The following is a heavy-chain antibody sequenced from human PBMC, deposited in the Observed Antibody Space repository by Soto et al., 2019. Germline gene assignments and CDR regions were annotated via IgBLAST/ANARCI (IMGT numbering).Heavy chain of an antibody. J-gene: IGHJ4*02. CDR2: MNPNSGNT. D-gene: IGHD4-17*01. CDR3: ARSTNDYGDRH. V-gene: IGHV1-8*01. Sequence: QVQLVQSGAEVKKPGASVKVSCKASGYTFTSYDINWVRQATGQGLEWMGWMNPNSGNTGYAQKFQGRSTMTRNTSTSTAYLEPSSLRSEDTAVYYCARSTNDYGDRHWGQGTLVTVSS. CDR1: GYTFTSYD.